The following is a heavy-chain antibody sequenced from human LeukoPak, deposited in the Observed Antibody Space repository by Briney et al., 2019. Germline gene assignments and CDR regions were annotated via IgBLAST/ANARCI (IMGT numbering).Heavy chain of an antibody. J-gene: IGHJ1*01. Sequence: PGGSLRLSCAASGFTFSSYAMSWGRQAPGKGLEWVSAISGSGGRTYYADSLKGRFTISRDNSKNMLYLQMNSLRVDDTAVYYCAKPSAGLGEPAAEYFQVWGQGTLVTVSS. CDR2: ISGSGGRT. V-gene: IGHV3-23*01. D-gene: IGHD3-16*01. CDR3: AKPSAGLGEPAAEYFQV. CDR1: GFTFSSYA.